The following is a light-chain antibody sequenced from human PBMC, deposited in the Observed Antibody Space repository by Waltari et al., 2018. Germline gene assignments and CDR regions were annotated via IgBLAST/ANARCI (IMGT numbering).Light chain of an antibody. J-gene: IGLJ2*01. CDR1: SHDVGNYDL. Sequence: QSALTQPASVSGSPGQSITISCTGTSHDVGNYDLVSWYQQHPGKAPNLIIYEVTKRPSGFSNRFSGSKSGNTASLTISGLHTEDEGDYYCCSYSGDLSFGVVFGGGTKLTVL. V-gene: IGLV2-23*02. CDR2: EVT. CDR3: CSYSGDLSFGVV.